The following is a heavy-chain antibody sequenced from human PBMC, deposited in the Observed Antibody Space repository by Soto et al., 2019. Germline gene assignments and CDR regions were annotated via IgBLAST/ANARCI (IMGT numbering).Heavy chain of an antibody. V-gene: IGHV4-59*01. J-gene: IGHJ4*02. CDR3: ARGGWTPVTTWFDY. CDR2: IYYRGST. CDR1: GGSISSYY. Sequence: QVQLQESGPGLVKPSETLSLTCTVSGGSISSYYWSWIRQPPGKGLEWIGYIYYRGSTNYNPPLKSRVTISVDTSKNQLSLKLSAVTAADTAVYYCARGGWTPVTTWFDYWGQGTLVPVPS. D-gene: IGHD4-17*01.